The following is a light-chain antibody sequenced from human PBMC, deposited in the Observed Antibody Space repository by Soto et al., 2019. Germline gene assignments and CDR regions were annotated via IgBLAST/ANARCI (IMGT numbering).Light chain of an antibody. CDR3: QQYDNSLYT. CDR2: GAS. V-gene: IGKV3-20*01. Sequence: ETVLTQSPGTLSLSPGERATLSCRASQSVSSSYLAWYQQNPGQAPRLLIYGASSRATGIPDRFSGSGSGTDFTLTISRLEPEDFAVYYCQQYDNSLYTFGQGTKLEIK. CDR1: QSVSSSY. J-gene: IGKJ2*01.